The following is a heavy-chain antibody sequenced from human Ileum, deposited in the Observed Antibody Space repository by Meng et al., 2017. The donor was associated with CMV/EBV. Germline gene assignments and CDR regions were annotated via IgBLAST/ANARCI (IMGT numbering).Heavy chain of an antibody. J-gene: IGHJ4*02. Sequence: GESLKISCAASGFIFRTYGMNWVRQAPGKGLEWVSSLDSTGSYRHYADSVKGRFTISRDNVKESLYLQMNSLSAEDTAVYYCATDDSAGSSMGCWGQGTLVTVSS. D-gene: IGHD4-11*01. V-gene: IGHV3-21*01. CDR1: GFIFRTYG. CDR2: LDSTGSYR. CDR3: ATDDSAGSSMGC.